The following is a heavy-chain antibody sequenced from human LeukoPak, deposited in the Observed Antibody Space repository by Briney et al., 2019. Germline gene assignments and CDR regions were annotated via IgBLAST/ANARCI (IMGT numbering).Heavy chain of an antibody. J-gene: IGHJ3*02. CDR3: ARGYSCYVNAFDI. V-gene: IGHV3-48*03. CDR1: GFTFSSYE. CDR2: ISSSGSTI. Sequence: GGSLRLSCAASGFTFSSYEMNWVRQAPGKGLEWVSYISSSGSTIYYADSVKGRFTISRDNAKNSLYLQMNSLRAEDTAVYYCARGYSCYVNAFDIWGQGTMVTVSS. D-gene: IGHD5-12*01.